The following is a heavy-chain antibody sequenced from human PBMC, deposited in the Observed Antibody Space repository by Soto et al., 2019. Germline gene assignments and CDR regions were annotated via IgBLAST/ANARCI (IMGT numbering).Heavy chain of an antibody. CDR3: ARGDGGNSHWYFNL. D-gene: IGHD2-21*02. J-gene: IGHJ2*01. V-gene: IGHV4-4*03. Sequence: LRETLSLTCAVSGGSISSNNWWSWVRQSPGKGLEWIGEIYHTGSTNYNPSLKNRVTISVDKSKNQFSLKLSSVTAADTAVYYCARGDGGNSHWYFNLWGRGTLVTVSS. CDR1: GGSISSNNW. CDR2: IYHTGST.